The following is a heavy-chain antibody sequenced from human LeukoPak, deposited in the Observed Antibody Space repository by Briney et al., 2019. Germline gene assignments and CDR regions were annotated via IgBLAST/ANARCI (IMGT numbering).Heavy chain of an antibody. CDR2: ISSSGDYI. D-gene: IGHD1-26*01. J-gene: IGHJ4*02. V-gene: IGHV3-21*01. CDR1: GFAFSSYR. Sequence: GGSLRLSCAASGFAFSSYRMNWVGQAPAKGLEWVSSISSSGDYIYYADSVKGRFTMSRDNAKNSLFLQLSSLRADDTAVYYFARPTYSGSYYWFDYWGQGTLVTVSS. CDR3: ARPTYSGSYYWFDY.